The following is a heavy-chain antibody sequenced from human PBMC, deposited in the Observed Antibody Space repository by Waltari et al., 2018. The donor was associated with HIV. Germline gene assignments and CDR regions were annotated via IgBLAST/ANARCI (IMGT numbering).Heavy chain of an antibody. CDR2: INHGGDT. CDR3: ARRGSSGSTLTL. V-gene: IGHV4-34*01. D-gene: IGHD6-19*01. Sequence: QVQLQQWGAGLLKPSETLSLTCSVYGGSFTNLYWNWIRQTPDEGLQWIGEINHGGDTNVNPSLKSRVIMSIDTSKYEISLNLTSVSVADTALYFCARRGSSGSTLTLWGRGSRVTVSS. J-gene: IGHJ4*02. CDR1: GGSFTNLY.